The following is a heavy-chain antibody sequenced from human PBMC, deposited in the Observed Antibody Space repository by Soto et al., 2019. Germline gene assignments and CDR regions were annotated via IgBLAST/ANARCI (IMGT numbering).Heavy chain of an antibody. CDR2: IYYSGST. V-gene: IGHV4-59*01. CDR1: GGSISSYY. CDR3: ARSYLYYSNLDY. D-gene: IGHD4-4*01. Sequence: ETLSLTCTVSGGSISSYYWSWIRQPPGKGLEWIGYIYYSGSTNYNPSLKSRVTISVDTSKNQFSLKLSSVTAAGTAVYYCARSYLYYSNLDYWGQGTLVTVSS. J-gene: IGHJ4*02.